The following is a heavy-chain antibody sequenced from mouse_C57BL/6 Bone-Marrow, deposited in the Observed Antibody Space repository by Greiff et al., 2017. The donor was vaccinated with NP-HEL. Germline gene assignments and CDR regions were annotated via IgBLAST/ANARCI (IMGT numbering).Heavy chain of an antibody. CDR2: ISYDGSN. J-gene: IGHJ3*01. Sequence: EVKLMESGPGLVKPSQSLSLTCSVTCYSITSGYYWNWIRQFPGNKLEWMGYISYDGSNNYNPSLKNRISITRDTSKNQFFLKLNSVTTEDTATYYCAREYYWFAYWGQGTLVTVSA. D-gene: IGHD1-1*01. CDR1: CYSITSGYY. CDR3: AREYYWFAY. V-gene: IGHV3-6*01.